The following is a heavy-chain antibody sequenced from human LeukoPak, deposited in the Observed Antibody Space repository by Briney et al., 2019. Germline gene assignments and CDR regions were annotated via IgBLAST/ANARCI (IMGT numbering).Heavy chain of an antibody. V-gene: IGHV3-11*01. D-gene: IGHD2-15*01. CDR1: GFTFSDYY. CDR2: ISSSGSTI. CDR3: ARGYPVVVVAAQFDY. J-gene: IGHJ4*02. Sequence: GGSLRLSCAASGFTFSDYYMSWIRQAPGKGLEWVSYISSSGSTIYYADSVKGRFTISRDNAKNSLYLQMNSLRAEDTAVYYCARGYPVVVVAAQFDYWGQVTLVTVSS.